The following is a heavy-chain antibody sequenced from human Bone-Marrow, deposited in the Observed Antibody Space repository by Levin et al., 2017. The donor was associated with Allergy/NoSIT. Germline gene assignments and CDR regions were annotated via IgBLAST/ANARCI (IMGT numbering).Heavy chain of an antibody. Sequence: HPGGSLRLSCAASGFTFSSYAMSWVRQAPGKGLEWLSVVGGSGSPTYYADSVKGRFTISRDNSKNTLYLQLNSLRAEDTAVYYCANGRSGSHCFDNWGQGTPVTVSS. CDR2: VGGSGSPT. V-gene: IGHV3-23*05. D-gene: IGHD3-3*01. CDR3: ANGRSGSHCFDN. CDR1: GFTFSSYA. J-gene: IGHJ4*02.